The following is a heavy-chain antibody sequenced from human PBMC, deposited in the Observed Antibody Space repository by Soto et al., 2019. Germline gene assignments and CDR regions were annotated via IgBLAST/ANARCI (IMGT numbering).Heavy chain of an antibody. CDR1: GFTFRSYW. CDR2: ISNDARTT. CDR3: TGVVQGRYGLFDF. V-gene: IGHV3-74*01. D-gene: IGHD5-18*01. Sequence: PGGSLRLSCAASGFTFRSYWMHWVRQAPGKGLVWVSRISNDARTTNYADSVKGRFTISRDNAQNTLYLQLNSLRPEDTAIYYCTGVVQGRYGLFDFCGLGSLVTVSS. J-gene: IGHJ4*02.